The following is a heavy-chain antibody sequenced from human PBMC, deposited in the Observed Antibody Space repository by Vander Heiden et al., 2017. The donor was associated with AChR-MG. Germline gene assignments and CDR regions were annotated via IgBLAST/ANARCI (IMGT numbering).Heavy chain of an antibody. D-gene: IGHD3-16*02. Sequence: EVQLLESGGDLVQPGGSLTLSCAVSGFTFSNHAMTWVRQAPGKGLGWVAAIGCSGARGRTYYADSVRGRFTISRGTSENLYLQMHSLRADDTALYYCAKSDYDYIWGDYRGFIDYWGQGTLVTVPS. CDR1: GFTFSNHA. V-gene: IGHV3-23*01. CDR2: IGCSGARGRT. CDR3: AKSDYDYIWGDYRGFIDY. J-gene: IGHJ4*02.